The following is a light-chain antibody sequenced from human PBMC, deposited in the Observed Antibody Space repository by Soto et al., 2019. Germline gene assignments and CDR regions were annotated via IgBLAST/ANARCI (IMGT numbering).Light chain of an antibody. V-gene: IGLV2-14*01. CDR2: EVS. J-gene: IGLJ1*01. Sequence: QSALTQPASVSGSPGQSITISCTGTSSDVGGYNYVSWYQQHPGKAPKLMIYEVSNRPSGVSSRFSGSKSGNTASLTISGLQAEDEADYYCSSYTSSSTLFGTGTKVTAL. CDR3: SSYTSSSTL. CDR1: SSDVGGYNY.